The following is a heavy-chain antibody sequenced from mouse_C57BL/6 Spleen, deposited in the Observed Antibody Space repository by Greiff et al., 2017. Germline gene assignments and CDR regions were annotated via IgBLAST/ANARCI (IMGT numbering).Heavy chain of an antibody. CDR3: ARHTTVVFDY. D-gene: IGHD1-1*01. CDR2: IICCCGNT. V-gene: IGHV5-9*01. J-gene: IGHJ2*01. Sequence: EVKLVESGGGLAPPGGSLPLHCSSSFFPFLLSPLSFFLPPPYNSLYFFSPIICCCGNTYYPDSVKCRFTISRDNAKNTLYLQMSSLRSEDTALYYCARHTTVVFDYWGQGTTLTVSS. CDR1: FFPFLLSP.